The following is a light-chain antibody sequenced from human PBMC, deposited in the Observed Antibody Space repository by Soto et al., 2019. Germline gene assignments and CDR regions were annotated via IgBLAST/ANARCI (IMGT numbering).Light chain of an antibody. V-gene: IGLV2-14*01. CDR2: EVS. CDR1: SSDVGANDF. CDR3: NSYTNTAARV. Sequence: QSALTQPASVSGSPGQSITISCTGTSSDVGANDFVSWYQQLPGKAPKLMIYEVSNRPSGVSNRFSGSKSGNTASLTISGLQAEDEADYYCNSYTNTAARVFGTGTKLTVL. J-gene: IGLJ1*01.